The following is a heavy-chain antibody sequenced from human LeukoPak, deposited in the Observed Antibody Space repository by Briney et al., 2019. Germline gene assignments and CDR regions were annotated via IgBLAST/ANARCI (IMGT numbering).Heavy chain of an antibody. CDR2: IYYSGST. CDR1: GGSISSYY. D-gene: IGHD3-10*01. CDR3: AQSPFGEFPFDY. Sequence: SETLSLTCTVSGGSISSYYWSWIRQPPGKGLEWIGYIYYSGSTNYNPSLKSRVTISVDTSKNQFSLKLSSVTAADTAVYYCAQSPFGEFPFDYWGQGTLVTVSS. J-gene: IGHJ4*02. V-gene: IGHV4-59*08.